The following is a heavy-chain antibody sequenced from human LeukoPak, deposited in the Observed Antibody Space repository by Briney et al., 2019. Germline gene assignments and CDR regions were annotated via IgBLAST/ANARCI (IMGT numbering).Heavy chain of an antibody. V-gene: IGHV1-8*01. CDR1: GYTFTSYD. Sequence: ASVKVSCKASGYTFTSYDINWVRQATGQGLEWMGWMNSNSGTAGFAQTFQGRVTVTRNTSISTAYMELSSLRSEDTAMYYCASNLPGIAAAGYWGQGTLVTVSS. CDR2: MNSNSGTA. J-gene: IGHJ4*02. D-gene: IGHD6-13*01. CDR3: ASNLPGIAAAGY.